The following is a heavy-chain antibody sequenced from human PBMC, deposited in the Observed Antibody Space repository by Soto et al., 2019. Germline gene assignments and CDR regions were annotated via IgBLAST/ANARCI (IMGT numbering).Heavy chain of an antibody. Sequence: QVQLVQSGAEVKEPGASVKISCKTSGYTFANYGVTWVRQAPGQGLEWVGCNTDYAQKFQGTVTMTRDTSTITAYLELRSLKSDDTAVYYCARGWPHIYGGSWNYYFDYWGQGTLVTVSS. CDR2: NT. J-gene: IGHJ4*02. CDR1: GYTFANYG. D-gene: IGHD1-7*01. CDR3: ARGWPHIYGGSWNYYFDY. V-gene: IGHV1-18*01.